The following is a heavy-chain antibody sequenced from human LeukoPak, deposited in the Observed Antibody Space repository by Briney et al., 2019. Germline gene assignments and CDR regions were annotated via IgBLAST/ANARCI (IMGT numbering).Heavy chain of an antibody. CDR1: GGSFSGYY. V-gene: IGHV4-34*01. Sequence: PSETLSLTCAVYGGSFSGYYWSWIRQPPGKGLEWIGEINHSGSTNYNPSLKSRVTISVDTSKNQFSLKLSSVTAADTAVYYCARASIVGATSWFDPWGQGTLVTVSS. J-gene: IGHJ5*02. D-gene: IGHD1-26*01. CDR3: ARASIVGATSWFDP. CDR2: INHSGST.